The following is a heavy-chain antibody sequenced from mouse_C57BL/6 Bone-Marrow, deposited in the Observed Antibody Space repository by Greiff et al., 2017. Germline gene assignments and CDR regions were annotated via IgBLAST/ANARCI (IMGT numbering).Heavy chain of an antibody. V-gene: IGHV1-52*01. Sequence: QVQLQQSGAELVRPGSSVKLSCKASGYTFTSYWMHWVKQRPIQGLEWIGNIDPSDSETHYNQKFKDKATLTVDKSSSTAYMQLSSLTSEDSAVYYCARKGGYYCDYWGQGTTLTVSS. J-gene: IGHJ2*01. CDR1: GYTFTSYW. CDR3: ARKGGYYCDY. CDR2: IDPSDSET.